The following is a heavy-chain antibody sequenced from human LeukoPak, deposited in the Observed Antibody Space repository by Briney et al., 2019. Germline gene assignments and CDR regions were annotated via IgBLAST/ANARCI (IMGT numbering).Heavy chain of an antibody. CDR3: ARWGRGPARPAHFGMAV. CDR1: GGSINIGSYY. D-gene: IGHD2-2*01. CDR2: ISYSGNT. Sequence: SETLSLTCTVSGGSINIGSYYWNWIRQHPEKGLEWIGYISYSGNTYYNPSLKSRVTLSADTSKNRFSLNLTSVTAADTAVYYCARWGRGPARPAHFGMAVWGRGPTVTVSS. J-gene: IGHJ6*02. V-gene: IGHV4-31*03.